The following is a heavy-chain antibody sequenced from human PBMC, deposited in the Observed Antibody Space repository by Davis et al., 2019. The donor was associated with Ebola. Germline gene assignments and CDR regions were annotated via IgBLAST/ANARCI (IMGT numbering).Heavy chain of an antibody. Sequence: MPSETLSLTCTVPGGSISGGGYSWSWIRQPPGKGLEWIGYIYHSGSTYYNPSLKSRVTISVDRSKNQFSLKLSSVTAADTAVYYCARAGDSSGYLGAFDIWGQGTMVTVSS. CDR3: ARAGDSSGYLGAFDI. CDR2: IYHSGST. V-gene: IGHV4-30-2*01. D-gene: IGHD3-22*01. CDR1: GGSISGGGYS. J-gene: IGHJ3*02.